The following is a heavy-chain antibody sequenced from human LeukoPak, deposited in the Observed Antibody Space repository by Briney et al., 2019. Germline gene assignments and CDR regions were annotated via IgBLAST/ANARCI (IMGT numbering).Heavy chain of an antibody. V-gene: IGHV3-23*01. CDR2: ISGSGGST. Sequence: GGSLRLSCAASGFTFNSYAMSWVRQAPGKGLEWVSAISGSGGSTYYADSVKGRFTISRDNSKNTLYLQMNSLRAEDTAVYYCAKVKWIQLYYYFDYWGQGTLVTVSS. CDR1: GFTFNSYA. D-gene: IGHD5-18*01. CDR3: AKVKWIQLYYYFDY. J-gene: IGHJ4*02.